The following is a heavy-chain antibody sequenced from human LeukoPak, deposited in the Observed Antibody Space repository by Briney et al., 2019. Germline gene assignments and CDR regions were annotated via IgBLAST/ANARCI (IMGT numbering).Heavy chain of an antibody. Sequence: PSETLSLTCTVSGGSISSYYWSWIRRPAGKGLEWIGRIYTSGSTNYNPSLKSRVTMSVDTSKNQSSLKLSSVTAADTAVYYCARGKRVDTAMVTYYYYGMDVWGQGTTVTVSS. J-gene: IGHJ6*02. D-gene: IGHD5-18*01. CDR2: IYTSGST. V-gene: IGHV4-4*07. CDR3: ARGKRVDTAMVTYYYYGMDV. CDR1: GGSISSYY.